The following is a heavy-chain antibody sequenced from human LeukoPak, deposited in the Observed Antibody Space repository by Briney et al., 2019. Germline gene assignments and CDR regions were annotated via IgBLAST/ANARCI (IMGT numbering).Heavy chain of an antibody. CDR3: VRGYSFGRYGMDV. CDR1: GFPFSSYA. Sequence: GGSLGLSCSASGFPFSSYAMHWVRQAPGKGLEYVSAISDSGGSTYYADSVKGRFTISRDNSKNTLYLQMSSLRAEDTAVYFFVRGYSFGRYGMDVWGQGTTVTVSS. V-gene: IGHV3-64D*09. D-gene: IGHD2-15*01. CDR2: ISDSGGST. J-gene: IGHJ6*02.